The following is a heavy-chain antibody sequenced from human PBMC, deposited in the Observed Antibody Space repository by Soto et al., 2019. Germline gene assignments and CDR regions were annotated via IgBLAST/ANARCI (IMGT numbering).Heavy chain of an antibody. J-gene: IGHJ4*02. Sequence: GGSLRLSCAAFGFSFGSYALSWVRQAPGKGLEWVSTTSGSDGKTFYADSVKGRFSISRDTSQNTLYLQMNSLRADDTAIYYCARWSYLDYWGQGTRVTVSS. CDR1: GFSFGSYA. D-gene: IGHD3-3*01. V-gene: IGHV3-23*01. CDR2: TSGSDGKT. CDR3: ARWSYLDY.